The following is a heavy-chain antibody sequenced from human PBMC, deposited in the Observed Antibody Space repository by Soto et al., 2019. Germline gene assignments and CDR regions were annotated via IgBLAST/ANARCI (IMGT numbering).Heavy chain of an antibody. V-gene: IGHV3-23*01. J-gene: IGHJ6*02. Sequence: GSLRLSCAASGFTFSNYAISWVRQAPGKGLEWVSAISGSDDSTYYADSVKGRFTISRDNSKNTLYLQMNSLGAEDTAVYYCAKDKAGATGRYYYGMDFWGQGTTVTVSS. D-gene: IGHD1-26*01. CDR3: AKDKAGATGRYYYGMDF. CDR2: ISGSDDST. CDR1: GFTFSNYA.